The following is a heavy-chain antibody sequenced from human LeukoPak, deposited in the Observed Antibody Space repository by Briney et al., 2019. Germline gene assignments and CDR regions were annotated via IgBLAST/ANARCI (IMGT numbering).Heavy chain of an antibody. CDR3: TTVSHFYL. D-gene: IGHD2/OR15-2a*01. CDR2: IKNGGTT. V-gene: IGHV3-15*01. CDR1: GFTFTDAW. J-gene: IGHJ4*02. Sequence: GGSLRLSCVASGFTFTDAWLSWVRQAPGKGLEWVGRIKNGGTTDYAAPVEGRFTISRDDSKATLYLQMNSLKTEDTAMYYCTTVSHFYLGGQGTLVTVSS.